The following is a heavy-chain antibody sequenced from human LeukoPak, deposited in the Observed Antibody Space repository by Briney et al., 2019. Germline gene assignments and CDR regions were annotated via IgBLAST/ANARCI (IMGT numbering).Heavy chain of an antibody. CDR1: GYSFNTYW. D-gene: IGHD6-13*01. CDR2: IYPGNSDT. V-gene: IGHV5-51*01. CDR3: ARNGAAGTPNRFFNWFDP. Sequence: GESLKISFKGSGYSFNTYWIGWVRQMPGKGLEWMGLIYPGNSDTRYSPSFQGQVTFSADKSIDTAYLQWNSLQASGTAIYYCARNGAAGTPNRFFNWFDPWGQGTLVTVSS. J-gene: IGHJ5*02.